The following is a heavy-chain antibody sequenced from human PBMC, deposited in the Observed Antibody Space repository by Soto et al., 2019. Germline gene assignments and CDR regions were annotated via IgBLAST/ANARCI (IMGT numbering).Heavy chain of an antibody. V-gene: IGHV1-2*02. J-gene: IGHJ6*02. D-gene: IGHD2-2*01. CDR2: INPNSGGT. CDR1: GFTFSAYY. Sequence: QVQLVQSGAEVKKPGASVKVSCKASGFTFSAYYIYWVRQAPGQGLEWIGWINPNSGGTNNAQKFQGRVTMTRDTSTSTVYMELCALISDDTAVYFCARSLLDEYSSSWRSAYYGMDVWGQGTTVTVSS. CDR3: ARSLLDEYSSSWRSAYYGMDV.